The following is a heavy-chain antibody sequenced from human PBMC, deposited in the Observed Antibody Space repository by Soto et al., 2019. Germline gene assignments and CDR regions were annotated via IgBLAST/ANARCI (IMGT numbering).Heavy chain of an antibody. CDR2: IYYSGST. V-gene: IGHV4-30-4*01. D-gene: IGHD2-21*02. J-gene: IGHJ4*02. CDR3: ARECGGDCSDGDY. CDR1: GGSISSGDYY. Sequence: QVQLQESGPGLVKPSQTLSLTCTVSGGSISSGDYYWSWIRQPPGKGLEWIGYIYYSGSTSYNPSLKRRVTISVDTSKNQFSLKLSSVTAADTAVYYCARECGGDCSDGDYWGQGTLVTVSS.